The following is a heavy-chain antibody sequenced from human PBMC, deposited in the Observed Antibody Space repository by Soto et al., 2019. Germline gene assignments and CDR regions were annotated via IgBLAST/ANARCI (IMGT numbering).Heavy chain of an antibody. CDR1: GGTTSSYT. CDR2: IVPMINKI. Sequence: QVQLVQSGAEVERPGSSVKVSCETSGGTTSSYTIGWVRQAPGQGLEWMGNIVPMINKIDYAQKFQGRVTITADKATRTAYMELNSLRSEATAVYFCALRTGNWNPLADWGQGTLVTVSS. CDR3: ALRTGNWNPLAD. V-gene: IGHV1-69*02. D-gene: IGHD1-1*01. J-gene: IGHJ4*02.